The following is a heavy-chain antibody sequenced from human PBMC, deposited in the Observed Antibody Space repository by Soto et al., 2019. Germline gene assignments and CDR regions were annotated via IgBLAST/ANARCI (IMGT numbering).Heavy chain of an antibody. V-gene: IGHV3-21*01. CDR2: ISSSSSYI. Sequence: EVQLVESGGGLVKPGGSLRLSCAASGFTFSSYSMNWVRQAPGKGLEWVSSISSSSSYIYYADSVKGRFTISRDNAKNSLDLQMNSLRAEDTAVYYCARDPSKLSGWYFDYWGQGTLVTVSS. J-gene: IGHJ4*02. CDR1: GFTFSSYS. D-gene: IGHD6-19*01. CDR3: ARDPSKLSGWYFDY.